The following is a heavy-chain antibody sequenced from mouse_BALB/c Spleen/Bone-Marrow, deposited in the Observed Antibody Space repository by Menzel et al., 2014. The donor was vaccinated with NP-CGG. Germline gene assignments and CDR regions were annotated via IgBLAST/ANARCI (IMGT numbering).Heavy chain of an antibody. CDR3: AMITTY. Sequence: EVQLQQSLAALVTPGASVKLSCTASGFNIKDTYMHWVKQRPEQGLEWIGRIEPADGNTKYDPKFQGKATITADTSSNTAYLQLSSLTAEDTAVYYCAMITTYWGQGTNLTGSS. V-gene: IGHV14-3*02. J-gene: IGHJ2*01. D-gene: IGHD2-4*01. CDR2: IEPADGNT. CDR1: GFNIKDTY.